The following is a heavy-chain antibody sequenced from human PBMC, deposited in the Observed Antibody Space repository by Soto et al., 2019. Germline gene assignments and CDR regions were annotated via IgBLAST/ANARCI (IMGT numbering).Heavy chain of an antibody. J-gene: IGHJ2*01. CDR2: ISGSGGST. V-gene: IGHV3-23*01. D-gene: IGHD4-17*01. Sequence: GGSLRLSCAASGFTFSSYAMSWVRQAPGKGLEWVSAISGSGGSTYYADSLKGRFTISRDNSKNTLYLQMNSLRAEDTAVYYCAKLSPVPRSTVTTRGWCFDLWGRGTLVTVSS. CDR1: GFTFSSYA. CDR3: AKLSPVPRSTVTTRGWCFDL.